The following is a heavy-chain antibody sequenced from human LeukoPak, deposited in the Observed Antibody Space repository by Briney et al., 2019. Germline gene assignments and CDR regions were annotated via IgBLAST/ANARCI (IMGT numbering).Heavy chain of an antibody. CDR3: ARGTVGTMVRGVIDY. Sequence: ASVKVSCKASGYTFTSYGIGWVRQAPGQGLEWMGWISAYNGNTNYAQKLQGRVTMTTDTSTSTAYMELRSLRSDDTAVYYCARGTVGTMVRGVIDYWGQGTLVTVSS. CDR1: GYTFTSYG. CDR2: ISAYNGNT. D-gene: IGHD3-10*01. V-gene: IGHV1-18*01. J-gene: IGHJ4*02.